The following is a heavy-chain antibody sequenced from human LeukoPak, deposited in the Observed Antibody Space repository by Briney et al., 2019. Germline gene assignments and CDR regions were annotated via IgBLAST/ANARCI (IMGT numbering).Heavy chain of an antibody. CDR2: IYYSGST. V-gene: IGHV4-39*07. D-gene: IGHD1-26*01. CDR3: AREGAPGSPFDY. J-gene: IGHJ4*02. CDR1: GGSITNYY. Sequence: ASETLSLTCTVSGGSITNYYWGWIRQPPGKGLEWIGSIYYSGSTYYNPSLKSRVTISVDTSKNQFSLKLSSETAADTAVYYCAREGAPGSPFDYWGQGTLVTVSS.